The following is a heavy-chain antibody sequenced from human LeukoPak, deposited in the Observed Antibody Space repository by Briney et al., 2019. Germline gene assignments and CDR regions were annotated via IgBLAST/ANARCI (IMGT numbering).Heavy chain of an antibody. CDR2: IRYDGSNK. J-gene: IGHJ6*03. CDR3: ANLGTGPSYYYYMDV. Sequence: GRSLRLSCAASGFTFSSYGMHWVRQAPGKGLEWVAFIRYDGSNKYYADSVKGRFTISRDNSKNTLYLQMNSLRAEDTAVYYCANLGTGPSYYYYMDVWGKGTTVTVSS. CDR1: GFTFSSYG. V-gene: IGHV3-30*02. D-gene: IGHD7-27*01.